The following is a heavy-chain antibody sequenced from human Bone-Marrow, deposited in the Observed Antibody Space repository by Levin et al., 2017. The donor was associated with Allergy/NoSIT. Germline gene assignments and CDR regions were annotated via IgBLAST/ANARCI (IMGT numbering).Heavy chain of an antibody. CDR3: ARVCSSGNCFRAYFDY. Sequence: GGSLRLSCAASRFRFNTYAMHWVRQAPGEGLEWVAVISIDGRHTSYTDSVKGRFTISRDNTKNTLYLDMNYLRPEDTAVYYCARVCSSGNCFRAYFDYWGQGTVVTVSS. J-gene: IGHJ4*02. CDR1: RFRFNTYA. V-gene: IGHV3-30*04. CDR2: ISIDGRHT. D-gene: IGHD2-15*01.